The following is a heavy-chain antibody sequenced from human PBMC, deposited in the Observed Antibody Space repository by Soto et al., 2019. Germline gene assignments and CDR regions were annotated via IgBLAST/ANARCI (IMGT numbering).Heavy chain of an antibody. Sequence: QVRLQQWGAGLLKPSETLSLTCDIYGVSLSGSFWSWLRQPPGKGLEWIGEVTHIGNTRYNASLKSRVTISPDTSKNQFSLRLSSVTVADTAVYYCARGWAGAFDIWGQGTMVTAYS. CDR2: VTHIGNT. CDR3: ARGWAGAFDI. CDR1: GVSLSGSF. D-gene: IGHD7-27*01. V-gene: IGHV4-34*01. J-gene: IGHJ3*02.